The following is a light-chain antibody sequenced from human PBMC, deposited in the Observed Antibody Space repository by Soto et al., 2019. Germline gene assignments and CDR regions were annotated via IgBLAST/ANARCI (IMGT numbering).Light chain of an antibody. J-gene: IGKJ4*01. CDR2: AAS. CDR1: QGISSY. Sequence: DIQLTQSPSFLSASVGDRVTITCRASQGISSYLAWYQQKLGKAPKLLIYAASTLQSGVPSRFSGSGSGTECTLTISSLQPEDFATYYCPQFNSYPLTFGGGTKVEIK. CDR3: PQFNSYPLT. V-gene: IGKV1-9*01.